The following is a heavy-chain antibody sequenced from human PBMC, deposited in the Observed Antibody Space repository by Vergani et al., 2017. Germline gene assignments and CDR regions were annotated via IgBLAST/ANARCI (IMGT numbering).Heavy chain of an antibody. CDR3: TTVQVGATNRALYYYMDV. J-gene: IGHJ6*03. D-gene: IGHD1-26*01. V-gene: IGHV3-15*01. CDR1: GITFSNAW. Sequence: EVQLVESGGGLVKPGGSLRLSCAASGITFSNAWMSWVRQAPGKGLEWVGRIKSKTDGGTTDYAAPVKGRFTISRDDSKNTLYLQMNSLKTDDTAVYYCTTVQVGATNRALYYYMDVWGKGTTVTVSS. CDR2: IKSKTDGGTT.